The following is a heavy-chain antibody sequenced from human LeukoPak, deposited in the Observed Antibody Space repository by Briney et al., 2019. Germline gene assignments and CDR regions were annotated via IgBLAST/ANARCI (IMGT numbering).Heavy chain of an antibody. CDR2: ISGSGGST. CDR1: GFTFSSYA. V-gene: IGHV3-23*01. D-gene: IGHD3-10*01. Sequence: GGSLRLSCAASGFTFSSYAMSWVRQAPGKGLEWVSAISGSGGSTYYADSVKGRFTISRDNSKNTLYLQMNSLRAKDTAVYYCAKGSCCHRGPCWYFELWGRGTLVTVSS. J-gene: IGHJ2*01. CDR3: AKGSCCHRGPCWYFEL.